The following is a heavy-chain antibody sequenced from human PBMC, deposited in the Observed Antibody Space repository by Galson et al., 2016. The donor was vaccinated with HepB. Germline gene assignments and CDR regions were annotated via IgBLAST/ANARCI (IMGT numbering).Heavy chain of an antibody. Sequence: SLRLSCAASGFTFSSDAMSWVRQAPGKGLEWAALTWYDGSNKHYADSVKGRFTISRDNSKNTLYLQMNSLTAEDTAVYYCARFGGSLGMDVWGQGTTVTVSS. CDR3: ARFGGSLGMDV. CDR1: GFTFSSDA. V-gene: IGHV3-33*08. J-gene: IGHJ6*02. CDR2: TWYDGSNK. D-gene: IGHD2-15*01.